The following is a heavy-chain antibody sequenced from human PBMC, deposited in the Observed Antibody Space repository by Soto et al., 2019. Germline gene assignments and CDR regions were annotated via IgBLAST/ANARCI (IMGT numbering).Heavy chain of an antibody. D-gene: IGHD6-19*01. CDR1: GGTFSSYA. CDR2: IIPIFGTA. CDR3: ASTKPGIAVAGTEWWFDP. J-gene: IGHJ5*02. Sequence: QVQLVQSGAEVKKPGSSVKVSCKASGGTFSSYAISWVRQAPGQGLEWMGGIIPIFGTANYAQKFQGRVTITADESTSTAYMELSSLRSEDTAVYYCASTKPGIAVAGTEWWFDPWGQGTLVTVSS. V-gene: IGHV1-69*01.